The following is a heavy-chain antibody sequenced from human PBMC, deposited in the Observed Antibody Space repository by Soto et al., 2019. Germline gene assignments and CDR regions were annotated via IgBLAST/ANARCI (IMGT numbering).Heavy chain of an antibody. Sequence: ASVKVSCKASGYTFTSYGISWVRQAPGQGLEWMGWISAYNGNTNYAQKLQGRVTMTTDTSTSTAYMELRSLRSDDTAVYYFARGADCRGGSCYSGRAFDIWGQGTMVTVSS. CDR1: GYTFTSYG. CDR3: ARGADCRGGSCYSGRAFDI. D-gene: IGHD2-15*01. V-gene: IGHV1-18*01. CDR2: ISAYNGNT. J-gene: IGHJ3*02.